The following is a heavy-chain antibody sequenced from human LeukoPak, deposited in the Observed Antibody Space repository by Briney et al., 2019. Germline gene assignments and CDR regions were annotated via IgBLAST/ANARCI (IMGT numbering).Heavy chain of an antibody. CDR1: GFTFSSYA. J-gene: IGHJ4*02. V-gene: IGHV3-23*01. CDR3: AKAGAIMVYAKYYFDY. Sequence: PGGSLRLSCAASGFTFSSYAMSWVRQAPGKGLEWVSAISGSGGSTYYADSVKGRFTISRDSSKNTLYLQMNSLRAEDTAVYYCAKAGAIMVYAKYYFDYWGQGTLVTVSS. D-gene: IGHD2-8*01. CDR2: ISGSGGST.